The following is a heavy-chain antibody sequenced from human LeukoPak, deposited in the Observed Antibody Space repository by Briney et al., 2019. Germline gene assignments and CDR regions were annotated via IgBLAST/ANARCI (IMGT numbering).Heavy chain of an antibody. CDR1: GYSFTSYW. D-gene: IGHD6-19*01. CDR3: ARVLSSGWYIFGIDY. Sequence: GASLKISCKGSGYSFTSYWIGWVRQMPGKGLEWMGIIYSGDSDTRYSPSFQGQVTISADKSISTAYLQWSSLKASDTAMYYCARVLSSGWYIFGIDYWGQGTLVTVSS. V-gene: IGHV5-51*01. J-gene: IGHJ4*02. CDR2: IYSGDSDT.